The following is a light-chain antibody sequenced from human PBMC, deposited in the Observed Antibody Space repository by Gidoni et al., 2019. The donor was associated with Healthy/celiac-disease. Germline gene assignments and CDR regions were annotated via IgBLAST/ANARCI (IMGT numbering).Light chain of an antibody. CDR1: QSVSSN. J-gene: IGKJ1*01. Sequence: EIVMTQSPATLSVSPGERATLSCRASQSVSSNLAWYQQKPGQAPRLLIYGASTRATGIPARFSGSGSGTEFTLTISSLQSEDFAVYYCQQYNNWPPTFXXXTKVEIK. CDR2: GAS. CDR3: QQYNNWPPT. V-gene: IGKV3-15*01.